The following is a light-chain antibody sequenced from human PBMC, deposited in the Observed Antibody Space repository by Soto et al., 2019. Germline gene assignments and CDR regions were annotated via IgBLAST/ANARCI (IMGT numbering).Light chain of an antibody. V-gene: IGKV1-5*03. J-gene: IGKJ5*01. CDR1: QSINTN. Sequence: DSQMTQSPSSLSASVGDRVTITCQASQSINTNLAWYHQKPGKAPNLLIYKASSLQTGVPSRFSGSGSGTEFTLTISSLQPDDFASYYCQQYKDYPITFGQGTRLAV. CDR3: QQYKDYPIT. CDR2: KAS.